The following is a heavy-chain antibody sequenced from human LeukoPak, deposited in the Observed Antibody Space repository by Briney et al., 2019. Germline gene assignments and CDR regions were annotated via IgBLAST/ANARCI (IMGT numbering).Heavy chain of an antibody. CDR1: GYTFTSYY. V-gene: IGHV1-46*01. CDR3: AREGSYGFWSGPSYYYYGMDV. Sequence: GASVKVSCKASGYTFTSYYMHWVRQAPGQGLEWMGIINPSGGSTSYAQKFQGRVTMTRDTSTSTVYMELSSLRSEDTAVYYCAREGSYGFWSGPSYYYYGMDVWGQGTTVTVSS. CDR2: INPSGGST. D-gene: IGHD3-3*01. J-gene: IGHJ6*02.